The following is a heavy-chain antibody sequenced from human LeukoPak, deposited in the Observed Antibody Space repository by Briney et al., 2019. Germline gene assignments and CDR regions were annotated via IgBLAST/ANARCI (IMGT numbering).Heavy chain of an antibody. Sequence: GGSLRLSCAASRFTFSSYSMNWIRQAPGKGLEWVSSISSSSSYIYYADSVKGRFTISRDNAKNSLYLQMNSLRAEDTAVYYCARDHDSGGYYGYWGQGTLVTVSS. CDR1: RFTFSSYS. J-gene: IGHJ4*02. CDR2: ISSSSSYI. V-gene: IGHV3-21*01. D-gene: IGHD1-26*01. CDR3: ARDHDSGGYYGY.